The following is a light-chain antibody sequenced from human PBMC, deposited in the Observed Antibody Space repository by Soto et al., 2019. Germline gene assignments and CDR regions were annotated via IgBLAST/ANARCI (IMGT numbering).Light chain of an antibody. CDR3: SSYTSSRTYV. J-gene: IGLJ1*01. CDR1: RSDVGGNIY. CDR2: DVS. Sequence: QSALTQPASVSGSPGQSITISCTGTRSDVGGNIYVSWYQQPPGKVPKLMIYDVSNRPSGVSNRFSGSKSGNTASLTISGLQAEDEADYYCSSYTSSRTYVFGTGTKVTVL. V-gene: IGLV2-14*01.